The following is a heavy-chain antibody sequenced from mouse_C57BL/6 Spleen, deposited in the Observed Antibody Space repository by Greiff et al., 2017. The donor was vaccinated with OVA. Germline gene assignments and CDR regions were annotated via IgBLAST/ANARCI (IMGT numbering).Heavy chain of an antibody. D-gene: IGHD1-1*01. CDR1: GYTFTSYW. CDR2: IYPSDSET. CDR3: ARSNYYGSSRDFDY. J-gene: IGHJ2*01. Sequence: QVQLKESGAELVRPGSSVKLSCKASGYTFTSYWMDWVKQRPGQGIEWIGNIYPSDSETPYNQQFKDKATLTVDKSSSTAYMQRSSLTSEDSAVYYCARSNYYGSSRDFDYWGQGTTLTVSS. V-gene: IGHV1-61*01.